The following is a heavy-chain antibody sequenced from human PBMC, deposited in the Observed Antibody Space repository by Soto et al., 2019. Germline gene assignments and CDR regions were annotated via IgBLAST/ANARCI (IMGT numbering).Heavy chain of an antibody. J-gene: IGHJ4*02. D-gene: IGHD4-17*01. CDR3: ARTPGGAPSDYYFDF. CDR2: NHYSGNT. CDR1: GGAITSGDYY. Sequence: QVQLQESGPRLVKPSATLSLTCTVSGGAITSGDYYWTWIRHHPGEGLEWFGYNHYSGNTYYDPSPQSRLTRTVDTSKDQFSLRLDSVTAADTAIYFCARTPGGAPSDYYFDFWGLGTLVTVSS. V-gene: IGHV4-31*03.